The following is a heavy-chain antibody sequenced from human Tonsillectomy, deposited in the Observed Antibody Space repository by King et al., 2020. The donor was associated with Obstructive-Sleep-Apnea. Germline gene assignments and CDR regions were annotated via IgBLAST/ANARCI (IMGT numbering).Heavy chain of an antibody. CDR2: ISSSTSPI. J-gene: IGHJ3*01. V-gene: IGHV3-48*04. CDR3: ERDHPLL. CDR1: GFTFSSYS. Sequence: EVQLVESGGGLVQPGGSLRLSCAASGFTFSSYSMNWVRQAPGKGLEWVAFISSSTSPIFYADSVKGRFTISRDNAKNSLYLQMNSLRAEDTAVYYCERDHPLLWGQGTMFTVAS.